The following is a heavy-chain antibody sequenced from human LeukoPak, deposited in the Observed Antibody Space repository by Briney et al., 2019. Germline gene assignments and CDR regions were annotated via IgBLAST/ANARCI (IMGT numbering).Heavy chain of an antibody. J-gene: IGHJ6*02. CDR1: GFTFSSYA. V-gene: IGHV3-23*01. CDR2: ISGSGGST. D-gene: IGHD2-15*01. CDR3: ARDPSHFYCSGGSCYSYSGGAFQIYYYYGMDV. Sequence: GGSLRLSCAASGFTFSSYAMSWVRQAPGRGLEWVSAISGSGGSTYYADSVKGRFTISRDNSKNTLYLQMNSLRAEDTAVYYCARDPSHFYCSGGSCYSYSGGAFQIYYYYGMDVWGQGTTVTVSS.